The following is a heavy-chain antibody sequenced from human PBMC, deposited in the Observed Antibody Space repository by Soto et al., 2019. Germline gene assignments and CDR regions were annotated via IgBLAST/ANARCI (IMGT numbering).Heavy chain of an antibody. CDR1: GGTFSSYT. V-gene: IGHV1-69*02. Sequence: QVQLVQSGAEVKKPGSSVKVSCKASGGTFSSYTISWVRQAPGQGLEWMGRIIPILGIANYAQKFQGRVTITADKSTSTAYMELSSLRSEDTAVYYCARSIAAAGTGGYFEYWGQGTLVTVSS. D-gene: IGHD6-13*01. CDR3: ARSIAAAGTGGYFEY. J-gene: IGHJ4*02. CDR2: IIPILGIA.